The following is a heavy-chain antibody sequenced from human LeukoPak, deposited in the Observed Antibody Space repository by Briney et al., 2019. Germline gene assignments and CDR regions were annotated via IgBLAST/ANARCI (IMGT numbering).Heavy chain of an antibody. CDR3: AKSGYNRFDY. V-gene: IGHV3-23*01. D-gene: IGHD5-24*01. J-gene: IGHJ4*02. Sequence: GGSLRLSCAASGFTFSSYGMTWVRQAPGKGLEWVSSMSGRGSGGSTYYADSVKGRFTISRDNSKSTLYLQMNSLRAEDTAVYYCAKSGYNRFDYWGQGTLVTVSS. CDR1: GFTFSSYG. CDR2: MSGRGSGGST.